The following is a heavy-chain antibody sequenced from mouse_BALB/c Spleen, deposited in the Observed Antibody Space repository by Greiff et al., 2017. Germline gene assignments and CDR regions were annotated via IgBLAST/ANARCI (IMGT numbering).Heavy chain of an antibody. J-gene: IGHJ3*01. CDR1: GFAFSSYD. Sequence: EVKVVESGGGLVKPGGSLKLSCAASGFAFSSYDMSWVRQTPEKRLEWVAYISSGGGSTYYPDTVKGRFTISRDNAKNTLYLQMSSLKSEDTAMYYCARHDYGSSYGFAYWGQGTLVTVSA. CDR2: ISSGGGST. D-gene: IGHD1-1*01. CDR3: ARHDYGSSYGFAY. V-gene: IGHV5-12-1*01.